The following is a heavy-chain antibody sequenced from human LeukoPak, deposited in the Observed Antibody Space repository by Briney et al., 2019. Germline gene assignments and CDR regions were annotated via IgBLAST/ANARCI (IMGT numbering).Heavy chain of an antibody. CDR2: INTNTGNP. CDR3: ARGYTKDMTSVTHFDY. D-gene: IGHD4-17*01. CDR1: GYTFTSYT. Sequence: ASVKVSCKASGYTFTSYTMNWVRQAPGQGLEWMGWINTNTGNPTYVQGFTGRFVFSLETSVSTAYLQISSLNAEDTAVYYCARGYTKDMTSVTHFDYWGQGTLVTVSS. V-gene: IGHV7-4-1*02. J-gene: IGHJ4*02.